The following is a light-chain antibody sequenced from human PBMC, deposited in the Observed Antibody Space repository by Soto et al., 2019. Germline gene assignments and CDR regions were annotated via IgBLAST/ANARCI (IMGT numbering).Light chain of an antibody. J-gene: IGKJ5*01. V-gene: IGKV3-15*01. CDR2: DIS. Sequence: EVVMTQSPATMSVSPGERETLSSTASQTVSRNLAWYQQRPGQAPRLLIYDISNRADGVPARFSGSVSGTEFTLTIRSLQSEDFAVYYCQQYNSWHPITFGQGTRLEIK. CDR1: QTVSRN. CDR3: QQYNSWHPIT.